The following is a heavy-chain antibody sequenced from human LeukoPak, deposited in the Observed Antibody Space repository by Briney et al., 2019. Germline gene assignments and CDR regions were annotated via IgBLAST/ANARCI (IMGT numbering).Heavy chain of an antibody. CDR1: GFTFSSYW. V-gene: IGHV3-7*01. J-gene: IGHJ4*02. CDR3: ARGGTELVIPTY. Sequence: GGSLRLSCAASGFTFSSYWMTWVRQAPGKGLEWVANIKQDGSEKYYVDSVEGRFTISRDNAKNLLYLQMNSLRTEGTAVYYCARGGTELVIPTYWGQGTLVTVSS. D-gene: IGHD3-9*01. CDR2: IKQDGSEK.